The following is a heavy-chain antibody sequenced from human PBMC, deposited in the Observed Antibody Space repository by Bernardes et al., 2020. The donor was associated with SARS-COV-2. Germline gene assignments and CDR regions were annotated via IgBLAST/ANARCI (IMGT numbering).Heavy chain of an antibody. CDR2: INSDGSVI. Sequence: SQRRSCAASGFSFSTSWLHWVRQTPGKGLVWVSRINSDGSVIDYADSVKGRFTISRDNAKNTLYLQMNSLRADDTAVYYCARAGQFYFEYWGQGTLVTVSS. V-gene: IGHV3-74*01. J-gene: IGHJ4*02. CDR3: ARAGQFYFEY. CDR1: GFSFSTSW.